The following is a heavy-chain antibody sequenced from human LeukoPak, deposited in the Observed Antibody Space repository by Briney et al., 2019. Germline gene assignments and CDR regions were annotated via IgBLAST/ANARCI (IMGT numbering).Heavy chain of an antibody. CDR2: IYSSGGT. CDR3: ARALGGQLAYYYYYYMDV. V-gene: IGHV4-61*02. CDR1: GGSTSSGSYY. D-gene: IGHD5-18*01. J-gene: IGHJ6*03. Sequence: SQTLSLTCTVSGGSTSSGSYYWSWIRQPAGKGLEWIGRIYSSGGTNYNPSLRSRVTISVDTSKNQFSLKLTSVTAADTAVYYGARALGGQLAYYYYYYMDVWGEGTTVTVSS.